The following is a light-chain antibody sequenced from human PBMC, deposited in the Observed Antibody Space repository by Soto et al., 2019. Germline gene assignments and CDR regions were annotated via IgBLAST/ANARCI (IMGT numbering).Light chain of an antibody. CDR2: GAS. CDR1: QSVGSN. J-gene: IGKJ1*01. V-gene: IGKV3-15*01. Sequence: EIVMTQSPATLSVSPGERATLSCRASQSVGSNLAWYQQKPGQAPRLLIYGASTRAAGCPATFSGSGSGTDFTLTISSLQSEDFAVYYCQQYNNWPRTLGQGTKVDI. CDR3: QQYNNWPRT.